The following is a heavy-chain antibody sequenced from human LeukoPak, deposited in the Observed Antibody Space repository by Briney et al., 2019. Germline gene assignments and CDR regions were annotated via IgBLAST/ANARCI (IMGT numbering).Heavy chain of an antibody. J-gene: IGHJ4*02. D-gene: IGHD3-22*01. CDR3: AKEDSRGHWSDY. CDR2: ISGSDTRT. CDR1: GFTFSTCA. Sequence: PGGSLRLSCAASGFTFSTCAMSWVRQAPGKGLEWVSAISGSDTRTYYADSLKGRFTISRDNSKNTLYLQMDSLTAEDTAVYYCAKEDSRGHWSDYWGQGTLVTVSS. V-gene: IGHV3-23*01.